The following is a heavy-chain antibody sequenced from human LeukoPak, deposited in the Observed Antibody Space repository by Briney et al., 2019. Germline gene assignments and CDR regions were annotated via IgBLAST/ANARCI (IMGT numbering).Heavy chain of an antibody. V-gene: IGHV1-18*01. CDR2: ISAYNGNT. J-gene: IGHJ4*02. D-gene: IGHD3-16*02. CDR3: ARDGAPYDYVWGSYRYPDYFDY. Sequence: ASVKVSCKASGYTFTSDGISWVRQAPGQGLEWVGWISAYNGNTNYAQKLQGRVTMTTDTSTSTAYMELRSLRSDDTAVYYCARDGAPYDYVWGSYRYPDYFDYWGQGTLVTVSS. CDR1: GYTFTSDG.